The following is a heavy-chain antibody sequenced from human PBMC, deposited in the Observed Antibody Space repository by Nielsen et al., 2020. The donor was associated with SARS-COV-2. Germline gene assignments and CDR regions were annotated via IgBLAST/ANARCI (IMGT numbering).Heavy chain of an antibody. Sequence: SETLSLTCTVPGGSISSGGYYWSWIRQHPGKGLEWIGYIYNSGTTYYNPSLKSRVSISVDTSKKQFFLKLTSVTAADTAVYYCARGSPYGSGSRYYFDYWGQGTLVTVSS. V-gene: IGHV4-31*03. CDR3: ARGSPYGSGSRYYFDY. CDR1: GGSISSGGYY. J-gene: IGHJ4*02. CDR2: IYNSGTT. D-gene: IGHD3-10*01.